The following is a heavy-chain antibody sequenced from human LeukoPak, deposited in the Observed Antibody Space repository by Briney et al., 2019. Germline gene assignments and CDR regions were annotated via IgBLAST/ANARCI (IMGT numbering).Heavy chain of an antibody. CDR3: ARVVYDSSGYSLYNWFDP. CDR2: INAYNGNT. D-gene: IGHD3-22*01. V-gene: IGHV1-18*01. CDR1: GYTFTSYS. J-gene: IGHJ5*02. Sequence: ASVKVSCKASGYTFTSYSISWVRQAPGQGLEWVGWINAYNGNTNYAQKLQGRVTMTTDTSTSTAYMELRSLRSDDTAVYYCARVVYDSSGYSLYNWFDPWGQGTLVTVSS.